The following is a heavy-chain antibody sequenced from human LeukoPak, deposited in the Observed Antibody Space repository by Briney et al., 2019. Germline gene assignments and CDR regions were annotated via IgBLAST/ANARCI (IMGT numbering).Heavy chain of an antibody. CDR2: MKQDGSER. Sequence: GGSLRLSCGASGYTSSRYWMTWVRQAPGKGLEWVAHMKQDGSERYYVDSVKGRFTISRDNAKKSLYLQMNRLRAQDTAVYYCARDDRSFDYWGQGTLVTVSS. V-gene: IGHV3-7*05. CDR1: GYTSSRYW. CDR3: ARDDRSFDY. J-gene: IGHJ4*02.